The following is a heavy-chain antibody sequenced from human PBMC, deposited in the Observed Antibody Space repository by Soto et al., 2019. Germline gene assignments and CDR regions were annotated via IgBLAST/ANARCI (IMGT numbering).Heavy chain of an antibody. J-gene: IGHJ4*02. D-gene: IGHD6-13*01. CDR2: FNPSGTST. Sequence: ASVKVSCKGSGYTFTNYYMHWVRQAPGQGLEWMGIFNPSGTSTTYAQKFQGRVTMTRDTSTSTVYMELNSLRSEDTAVYYCARDPPYGSSWYQRGGAFDYWGQGTLVTVSS. CDR1: GYTFTNYY. CDR3: ARDPPYGSSWYQRGGAFDY. V-gene: IGHV1-46*01.